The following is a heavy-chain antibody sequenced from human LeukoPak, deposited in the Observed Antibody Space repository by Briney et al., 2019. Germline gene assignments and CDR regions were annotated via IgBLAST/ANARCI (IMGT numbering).Heavy chain of an antibody. CDR2: ISWNSGSI. CDR1: GFTFDDYA. D-gene: IGHD3-22*01. V-gene: IGHV3-9*01. J-gene: IGHJ1*01. Sequence: GRSLRLSCAASGFTFDDYAMHWVRQAPGKGLEWVSGISWNSGSIGYADSVKGRFTISRDNAKNSLYLQMNSLRAEDTALYYCAKANYYDSSGYVFSEYFQHWGQGTLVTVSS. CDR3: AKANYYDSSGYVFSEYFQH.